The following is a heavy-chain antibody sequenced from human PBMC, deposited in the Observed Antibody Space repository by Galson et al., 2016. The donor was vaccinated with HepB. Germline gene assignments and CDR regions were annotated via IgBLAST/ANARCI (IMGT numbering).Heavy chain of an antibody. D-gene: IGHD3-16*02. CDR3: ARSLNPYDYVWGSYRYTGYPFDS. Sequence: PALVKPTQTLTLTCTFSGFSLNNSKMCVSWIRQPPGKALEWLALIDWNDDKYYSTSLKTWLTISRDTSKNQVVLPMTNLDPADTATYYCARSLNPYDYVWGSYRYTGYPFDSWGQGALVTVSS. V-gene: IGHV2-70*01. CDR2: IDWNDDK. CDR1: GFSLNNSKMC. J-gene: IGHJ4*02.